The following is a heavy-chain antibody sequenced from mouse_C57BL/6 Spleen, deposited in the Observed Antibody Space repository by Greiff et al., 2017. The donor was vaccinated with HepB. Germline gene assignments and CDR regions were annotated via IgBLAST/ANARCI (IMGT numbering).Heavy chain of an antibody. V-gene: IGHV1-61*01. D-gene: IGHD1-1*01. CDR2: IYPSDSET. Sequence: QVQLKESGAELVRPGSSVKLSCKASGYTFTSYWMDWVKQRPGQGLEWIGNIYPSDSETHYNQKFKDKATLTVDKSSSTAYMQLSSLTSEDSAVYYCARTLYYYGSSPFAYWGQGTLVTVSA. CDR1: GYTFTSYW. CDR3: ARTLYYYGSSPFAY. J-gene: IGHJ3*01.